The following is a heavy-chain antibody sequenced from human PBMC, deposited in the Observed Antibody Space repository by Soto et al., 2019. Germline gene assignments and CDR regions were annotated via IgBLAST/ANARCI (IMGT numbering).Heavy chain of an antibody. CDR2: IYYSGST. Sequence: QVQLQESGPGLVKPSETLSLTCTVSGGSISSYYWSWIRQPPGKGLEWIGYIYYSGSTNYNPSLKSRVTISVDTSKNQFSLKLSSVTAADTAVYYCARVSVTAMVTFDYWGQGTLVTVSS. CDR3: ARVSVTAMVTFDY. D-gene: IGHD5-18*01. J-gene: IGHJ4*02. V-gene: IGHV4-59*01. CDR1: GGSISSYY.